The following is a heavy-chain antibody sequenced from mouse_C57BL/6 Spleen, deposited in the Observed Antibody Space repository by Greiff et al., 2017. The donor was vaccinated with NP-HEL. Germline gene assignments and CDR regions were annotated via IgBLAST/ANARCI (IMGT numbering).Heavy chain of an antibody. V-gene: IGHV5-17*01. D-gene: IGHD2-5*01. CDR1: GFTFSDYG. Sequence: EVKLVESGGGLVKPGGSLKLSCAASGFTFSDYGMHWVRQAPEKGLEWVAYISSGSSTIYYADTVKGRFTISRDNAKNTLFLQMTSLRSEDTAMCYCASAYYSNYPWFAYWGQGTRVTVSA. J-gene: IGHJ3*01. CDR3: ASAYYSNYPWFAY. CDR2: ISSGSSTI.